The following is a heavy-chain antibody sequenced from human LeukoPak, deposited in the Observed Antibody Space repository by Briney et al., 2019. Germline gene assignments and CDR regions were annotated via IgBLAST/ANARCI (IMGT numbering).Heavy chain of an antibody. CDR3: ARVYYGSGSYNFDY. J-gene: IGHJ4*02. V-gene: IGHV3-30*04. Sequence: GRSLRLSCAASGFTFSSYAMHWVRQAPGKGLEWVAVISYDGSNKYYADSVKGRFTISRDNSKNTLYLQMNSLRAEDTAVYYCARVYYGSGSYNFDYWGQGTLVTVSS. CDR2: ISYDGSNK. CDR1: GFTFSSYA. D-gene: IGHD3-10*01.